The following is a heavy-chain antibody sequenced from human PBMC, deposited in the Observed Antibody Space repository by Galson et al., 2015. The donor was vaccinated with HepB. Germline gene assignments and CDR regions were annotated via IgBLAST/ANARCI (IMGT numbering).Heavy chain of an antibody. V-gene: IGHV3-23*01. CDR3: ATRSGASGWYSYFQH. CDR2: MSDNGDNT. J-gene: IGHJ1*01. D-gene: IGHD6-19*01. CDR1: GFTFSSYA. Sequence: SLRLSCAASGFTFSSYAIMWVRRAPGKGLEWVSGMSDNGDNTFYADSVKGRFTISRDISKNTVYLQMNSLRVEDTAVYYCATRSGASGWYSYFQHWGQGTLVTVSS.